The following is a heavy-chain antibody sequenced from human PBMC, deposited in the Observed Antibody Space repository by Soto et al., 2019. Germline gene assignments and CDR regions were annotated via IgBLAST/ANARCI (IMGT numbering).Heavy chain of an antibody. Sequence: QVQLVQSGAEVKKPGSSVKVSCKASGGTFSSYAISWVRQAPGQGLEWMGGIIPIFGTANYAQKFQGRVTITADESTSTAYMELSSLRSGDTAVYYCARRMDYSSGWSSNWFDPWGQVTLVTVSS. CDR1: GGTFSSYA. CDR2: IIPIFGTA. CDR3: ARRMDYSSGWSSNWFDP. V-gene: IGHV1-69*01. J-gene: IGHJ5*02. D-gene: IGHD6-19*01.